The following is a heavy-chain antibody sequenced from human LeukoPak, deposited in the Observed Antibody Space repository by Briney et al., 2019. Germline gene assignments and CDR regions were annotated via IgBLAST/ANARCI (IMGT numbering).Heavy chain of an antibody. D-gene: IGHD6-13*01. V-gene: IGHV3-49*03. J-gene: IGHJ4*02. Sequence: GGSLRLSCTASGFTFGDYAMSWFRQAPGKGLEWVGFIRSKAYGGTTEYAASVKGRFTISRDDSKSIAYLQMNSLKTEDTAVYYCTRRGSSSQYTLDYWGQGTLVTVSS. CDR2: IRSKAYGGTT. CDR3: TRRGSSSQYTLDY. CDR1: GFTFGDYA.